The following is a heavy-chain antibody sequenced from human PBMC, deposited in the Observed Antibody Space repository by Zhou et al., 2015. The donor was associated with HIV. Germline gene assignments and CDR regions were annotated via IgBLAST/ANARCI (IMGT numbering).Heavy chain of an antibody. CDR3: ARLLGETTTYPDVSDL. D-gene: IGHD2/OR15-2a*01. V-gene: IGHV1-69*06. CDR2: IIPIFGTA. Sequence: QVQLVQSGAEVKKPGSSVKVSCKASGGTFSSHPISWLRQGPGQGLEWMGGIIPIFGTADYAQNFRDRVTITADKSTDTAYVNLSGLRSEDTAVYYCARLLGETTTYPDVSDLWGQGTPVTVSS. CDR1: GGTFSSHP. J-gene: IGHJ3*01.